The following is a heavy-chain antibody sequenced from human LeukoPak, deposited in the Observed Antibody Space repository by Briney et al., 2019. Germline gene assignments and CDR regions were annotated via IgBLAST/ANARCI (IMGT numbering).Heavy chain of an antibody. CDR2: ISSSSSYI. CDR1: GFTFSSYS. V-gene: IGHV3-21*01. CDR3: ARDLEDDGDHDAFDI. Sequence: PGGSLRLSCAASGFTFSSYSMNRVPQAPGKGLEWVSSISSSSSYIYYADSVKGRFTISRDNDKNSLYLQMHSQRAEDTAVYFCARDLEDDGDHDAFDIWGQGAMVTVSS. D-gene: IGHD4-17*01. J-gene: IGHJ3*02.